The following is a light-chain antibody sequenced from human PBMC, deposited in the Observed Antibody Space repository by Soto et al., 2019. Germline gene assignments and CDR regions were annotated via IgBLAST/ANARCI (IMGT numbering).Light chain of an antibody. CDR3: QQYYTSLLYT. J-gene: IGKJ2*01. CDR2: DAS. Sequence: EIVLTQSPGTLSLSPGERATLSCRTSQTITSAYLAWYQQKPGQAPRLLIYDASSRATGIPDRFSGSGSGTDFTLTISRLEPEDVAVDYCQQYYTSLLYTFGQGTKVEIK. V-gene: IGKV3-20*01. CDR1: QTITSAY.